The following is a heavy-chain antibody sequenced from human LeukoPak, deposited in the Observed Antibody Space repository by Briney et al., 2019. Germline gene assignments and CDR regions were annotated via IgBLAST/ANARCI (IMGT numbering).Heavy chain of an antibody. V-gene: IGHV4-59*01. J-gene: IGHJ3*02. CDR2: ISYSEST. CDR1: GGSISTYY. D-gene: IGHD2-21*02. CDR3: ASSYCGGDCDAFDI. Sequence: SETLSLTCTVSGGSISTYYWSWIRQPPGKGLEWIGYISYSESTNYNPSLKSRVTISVDTSKNQFSLKLSSVTAADTAVYYCASSYCGGDCDAFDIWGQGTMVTVSS.